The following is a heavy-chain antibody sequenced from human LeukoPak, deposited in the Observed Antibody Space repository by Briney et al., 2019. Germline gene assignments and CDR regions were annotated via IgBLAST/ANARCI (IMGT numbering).Heavy chain of an antibody. Sequence: GGSLRLSCAASEFTVSSNYMSWVRQAPGKGLEWVSVIYSGVRTYYADSVKGRFTISRDNSKNTLYLQMNSLRVEDTAVYYCARVLAASGTAYWGQGTLVTVSS. CDR2: IYSGVRT. V-gene: IGHV3-66*01. J-gene: IGHJ4*02. D-gene: IGHD6-13*01. CDR3: ARVLAASGTAY. CDR1: EFTVSSNY.